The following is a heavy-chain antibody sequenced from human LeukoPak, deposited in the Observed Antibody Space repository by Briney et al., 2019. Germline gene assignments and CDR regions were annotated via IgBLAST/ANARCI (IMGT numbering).Heavy chain of an antibody. Sequence: SETLSLTCAVYGGSFSGYYWSWIRQPPGKGLEWIGEINHSGSTNYNPSLKSRVTISVDTSRNQFSLRLNSVTAADTAMYYCARDRTIAAGSSGYYYYGMDVWGPGTTVTVSS. CDR1: GGSFSGYY. V-gene: IGHV4-34*01. CDR2: INHSGST. D-gene: IGHD6-13*01. CDR3: ARDRTIAAGSSGYYYYGMDV. J-gene: IGHJ6*02.